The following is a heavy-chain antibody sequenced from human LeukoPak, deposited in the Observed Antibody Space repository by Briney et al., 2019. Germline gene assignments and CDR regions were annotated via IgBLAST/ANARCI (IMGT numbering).Heavy chain of an antibody. CDR1: GFTFSSYA. CDR2: ITSGGST. D-gene: IGHD2-15*01. CDR3: AKIYCSGGSCYLGAFDI. Sequence: PGGSLRLSCAASGFTFSSYAINWVRQAPGEGLEWVSTITSGGSTYYADSMKGRFTISRDNAKNSLYLQMNSLRAEDTAVYYCAKIYCSGGSCYLGAFDIWGQGTMVTVSS. V-gene: IGHV3-23*01. J-gene: IGHJ3*02.